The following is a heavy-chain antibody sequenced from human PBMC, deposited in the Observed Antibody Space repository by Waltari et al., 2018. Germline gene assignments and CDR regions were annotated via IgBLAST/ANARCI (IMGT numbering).Heavy chain of an antibody. J-gene: IGHJ3*02. CDR2: ISYDGSNK. D-gene: IGHD3-16*02. CDR3: AKQGSYRYGAFDI. V-gene: IGHV3-30*18. CDR1: GFPFSSYG. Sequence: QVQLVESGGGVVQPGRSLRLSCAASGFPFSSYGMHWVRQAPGKGLEWVAVISYDGSNKYYADSVKGRFTISRDNSKNTLYLQMNSLRAEDTAVYYCAKQGSYRYGAFDIWGQGTMVTVSS.